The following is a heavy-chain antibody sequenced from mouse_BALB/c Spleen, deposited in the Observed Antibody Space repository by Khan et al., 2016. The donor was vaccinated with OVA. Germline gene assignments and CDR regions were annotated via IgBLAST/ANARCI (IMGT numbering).Heavy chain of an antibody. CDR3: ANYRYDYFDY. V-gene: IGHV1-87*01. Sequence: QVQLKESGAELARPGASVKLSCKASGHTFTSYWMQWVRQRPGQGLEWIGTIYPGDGDTRYTQKFKGKATLTADKSSSTAYMQLSSLTSEDSAVYYCANYRYDYFDYWGQGTTLTVSS. CDR1: GHTFTSYW. D-gene: IGHD2-14*01. J-gene: IGHJ2*01. CDR2: IYPGDGDT.